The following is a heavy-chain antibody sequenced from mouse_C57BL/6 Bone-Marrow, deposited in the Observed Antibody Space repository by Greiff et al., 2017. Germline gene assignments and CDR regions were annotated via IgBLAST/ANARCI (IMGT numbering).Heavy chain of an antibody. CDR2: IYIGNGYT. D-gene: IGHD1-1*01. J-gene: IGHJ3*01. CDR1: GYTFTSYG. V-gene: IGHV1-58*01. Sequence: EVQLQQSGAELVRPGSSVKMSCKTSGYTFTSYGIHWVQQRPGQGLEWIGYIYIGNGYTEYTEKFKGKATLTSDTSSSTAYMQRSSLTAEDSAIYFCGSRGYYRGFAYWGQGTLVTVSA. CDR3: GSRGYYRGFAY.